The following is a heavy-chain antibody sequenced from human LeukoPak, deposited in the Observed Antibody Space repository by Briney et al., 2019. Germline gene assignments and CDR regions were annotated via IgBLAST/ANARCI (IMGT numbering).Heavy chain of an antibody. Sequence: ASVKVSCKASGYTFTGYYMHWVRQAPGQGLEWMGWINPNSGGTNYAQKFQGRVTMTRDTSISTAYMELSRLRSDDTAVYYCARDQHYDYVWGSFTDWGQGTLVTVSS. J-gene: IGHJ4*02. D-gene: IGHD3-16*01. CDR2: INPNSGGT. V-gene: IGHV1-2*02. CDR1: GYTFTGYY. CDR3: ARDQHYDYVWGSFTD.